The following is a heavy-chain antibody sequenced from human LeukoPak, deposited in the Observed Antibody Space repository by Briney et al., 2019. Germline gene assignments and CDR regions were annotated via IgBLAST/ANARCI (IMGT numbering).Heavy chain of an antibody. V-gene: IGHV3-23*01. CDR3: AKGYSGHYYPFYFDY. Sequence: PGGSLRLSCAASAFTFSSYAMTWVRQAPGKGLEWVSAFSGSGGNTYYADSVRGRFTISRDSSKNTLYVQMNSLRAEDTAVYYCAKGYSGHYYPFYFDYCGQGTLVTVSP. CDR2: FSGSGGNT. J-gene: IGHJ4*02. D-gene: IGHD3-10*01. CDR1: AFTFSSYA.